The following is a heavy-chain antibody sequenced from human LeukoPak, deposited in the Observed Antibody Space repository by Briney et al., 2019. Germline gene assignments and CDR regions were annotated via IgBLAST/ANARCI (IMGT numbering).Heavy chain of an antibody. CDR2: IWNDGSNQ. CDR3: AKGRGYSYGTGDY. Sequence: PGGSLRLSCAASGFTFSSYGMRWVRQAPGKGLEWVAVIWNDGSNQYYADSVKGRFTISRDNSRNTLYLQMNSLRAEDTAVNYCAKGRGYSYGTGDYWGQGTLVTVSS. V-gene: IGHV3-33*06. D-gene: IGHD5-18*01. J-gene: IGHJ4*02. CDR1: GFTFSSYG.